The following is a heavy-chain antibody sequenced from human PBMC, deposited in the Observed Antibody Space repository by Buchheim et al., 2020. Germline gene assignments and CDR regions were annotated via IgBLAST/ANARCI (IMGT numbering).Heavy chain of an antibody. D-gene: IGHD3-10*01. V-gene: IGHV3-23*01. J-gene: IGHJ6*02. CDR3: ARDFWFGDNYYYYGMDA. CDR2: VSEGDLGT. Sequence: VQLLESGGGLVQPGESLRLSCAASGFMFGSYAMSWVRQAPGKGLEWVSGVSEGDLGTYYADSVRGRFLISRDNSKNTLYLQLNSLRAEDTAVYYCARDFWFGDNYYYYGMDAWGQGTT. CDR1: GFMFGSYA.